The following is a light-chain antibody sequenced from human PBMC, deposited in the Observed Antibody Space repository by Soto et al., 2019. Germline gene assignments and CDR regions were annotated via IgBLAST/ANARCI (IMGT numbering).Light chain of an antibody. V-gene: IGKV3-20*01. CDR2: AAS. CDR3: QQYGLPPHS. J-gene: IGKJ2*01. CDR1: QTINNNY. Sequence: ESVLTQSPGTLSLSPGERATLSCRASQTINNNYLAWYQQKPGQTPRLLVNAASNRATGIHDRFSGGGSGTDFALTISSLEPEDFAVYYCQQYGLPPHSFGQGTRVEIK.